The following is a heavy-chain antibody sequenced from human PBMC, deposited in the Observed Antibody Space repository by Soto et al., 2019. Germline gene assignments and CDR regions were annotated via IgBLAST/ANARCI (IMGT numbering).Heavy chain of an antibody. Sequence: GGSLRLSCAASGFSFSNNVMTWVRKAPGKGLEWVGRIKSKTDGGTTDYAAPVKGRFTISRDDSKNTLYLQMNSLKTEDTAVYYCTTASYDFWSGYHGFYGMDVWAQGTTVTVSS. CDR1: GFSFSNNV. CDR3: TTASYDFWSGYHGFYGMDV. D-gene: IGHD3-3*01. CDR2: IKSKTDGGTT. J-gene: IGHJ6*02. V-gene: IGHV3-15*01.